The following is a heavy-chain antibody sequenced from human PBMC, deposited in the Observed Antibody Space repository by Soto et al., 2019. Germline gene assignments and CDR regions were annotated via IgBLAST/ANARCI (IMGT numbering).Heavy chain of an antibody. CDR1: GFTFSSYS. V-gene: IGHV3-48*01. J-gene: IGHJ4*02. D-gene: IGHD3-10*01. Sequence: PGGSLRLSCAASGFTFSSYSMNWVRQAPGKGLEWISYITSSSSTIYYADSVKGRFTISRDNAKNSLYLQMNSLRAEDTAVYYCASSRSNYYASGRSFDYWGQGTLVTVSS. CDR3: ASSRSNYYASGRSFDY. CDR2: ITSSSSTI.